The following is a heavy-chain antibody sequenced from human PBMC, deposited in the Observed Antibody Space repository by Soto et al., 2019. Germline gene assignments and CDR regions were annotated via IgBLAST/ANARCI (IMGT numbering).Heavy chain of an antibody. CDR2: IKQDGSER. J-gene: IGHJ4*02. CDR1: GYTFSNYC. CDR3: ARAGSENDY. D-gene: IGHD3-10*01. V-gene: IGHV3-7*05. Sequence: EVQLVESGGGLVQPGGSLRLSCAASGYTFSNYCMRWVRQAPGKGLEWVANIKQDGSERNYVDSVKGRFTISRDNAKNSLYLQLNSLRAEDTAVYYCARAGSENDYWGQGTLVTVSS.